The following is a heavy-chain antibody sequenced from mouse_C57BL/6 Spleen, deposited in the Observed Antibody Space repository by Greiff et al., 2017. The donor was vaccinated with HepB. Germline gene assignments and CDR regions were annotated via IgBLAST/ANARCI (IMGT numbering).Heavy chain of an antibody. CDR2: IWSGGST. V-gene: IGHV2-2*01. D-gene: IGHD2-4*01. Sequence: QVQLKESGPGLVQPSQSLSITCTASGFSLTSYGVHWVRQSPGKGLEWLGVIWSGGSTDYNAAFISRLSISKDNSNSQVFFKMNSLKADDPAIYYCAREYYDYFDYWGQGTTLTVSS. CDR3: AREYYDYFDY. CDR1: GFSLTSYG. J-gene: IGHJ2*01.